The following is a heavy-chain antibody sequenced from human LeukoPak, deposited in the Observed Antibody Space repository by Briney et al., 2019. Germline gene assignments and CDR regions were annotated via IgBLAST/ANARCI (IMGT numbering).Heavy chain of an antibody. CDR2: IYPGDSDT. Sequence: GESLKISCKGSGYSFTSYWIGWVRQLPGKGLEWMGIIYPGDSDTRYSPSFQGQVTISADKSISTAYLQWSSLKASDAAIYYCARRAPSQIWFDPWGQGTLVTVSS. V-gene: IGHV5-51*01. CDR3: ARRAPSQIWFDP. J-gene: IGHJ5*02. CDR1: GYSFTSYW.